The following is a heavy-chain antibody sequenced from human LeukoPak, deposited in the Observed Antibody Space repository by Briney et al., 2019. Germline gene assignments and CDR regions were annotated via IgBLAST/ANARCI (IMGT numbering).Heavy chain of an antibody. CDR1: GGSISSSSYY. D-gene: IGHD3-9*01. V-gene: IGHV4-39*07. J-gene: IGHJ6*03. CDR3: ARRNSGNYYILTGYYRPRYYYYMDV. CDR2: IYYSGST. Sequence: SETLSLTCTVSGGSISSSSYYWGWIRQPPGKGLEWIGSIYYSGSTYYNPSLKSRVTISVDTSKNQFSLKLSSVTAADTAVYYCARRNSGNYYILTGYYRPRYYYYMDVWGKGTTVTVSS.